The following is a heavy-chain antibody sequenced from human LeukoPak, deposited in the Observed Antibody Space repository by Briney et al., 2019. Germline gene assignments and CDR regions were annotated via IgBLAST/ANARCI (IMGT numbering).Heavy chain of an antibody. CDR2: ISGSGGST. J-gene: IGHJ4*02. D-gene: IGHD2-21*01. CDR3: ARAPVTSCRGAYCYPFDY. Sequence: GGSLRLSCGASEFTFVDYGMSWVRQAPGKGLEWVSAISGSGGSTYYADSVRGRFTISRDNSKNTLYLQMNSLRVEDAAVYYCARAPVTSCRGAYCYPFDYWGQGTLVTVSS. V-gene: IGHV3-23*01. CDR1: EFTFVDYG.